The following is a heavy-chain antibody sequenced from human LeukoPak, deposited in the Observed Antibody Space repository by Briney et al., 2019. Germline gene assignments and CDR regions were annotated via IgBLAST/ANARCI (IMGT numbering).Heavy chain of an antibody. J-gene: IGHJ4*02. Sequence: GGSLRLSCAASGFTFSSYAMNWVRQAPGKGLEWVSAISGSGGNTYYADSVKGRFTISRDNSKNTLYLQMNSLRAEDTAVYCCAKDVGSGWAANYFDSWGQGTLVTVSS. D-gene: IGHD6-19*01. CDR1: GFTFSSYA. V-gene: IGHV3-23*01. CDR2: ISGSGGNT. CDR3: AKDVGSGWAANYFDS.